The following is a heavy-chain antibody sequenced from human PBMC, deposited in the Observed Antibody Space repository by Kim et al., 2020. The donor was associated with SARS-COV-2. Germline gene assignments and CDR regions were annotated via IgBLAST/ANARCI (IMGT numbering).Heavy chain of an antibody. CDR1: GFSFGDYP. J-gene: IGHJ4*02. CDR3: TREPSYIDGERKDYLDY. CDR2: IRSKTYGATT. D-gene: IGHD1-26*01. Sequence: GGSLRLSCTTSGFSFGDYPMSWVRQAPGKGLEWVGFIRSKTYGATTEYAATVKGRFTISRDDSKSIAYLHMNSLKTEDTAVYYCTREPSYIDGERKDYLDYWGQETLVTVSS. V-gene: IGHV3-49*04.